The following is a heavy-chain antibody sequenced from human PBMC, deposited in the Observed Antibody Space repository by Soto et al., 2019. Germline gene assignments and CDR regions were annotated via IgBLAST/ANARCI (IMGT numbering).Heavy chain of an antibody. CDR2: IYYSGST. D-gene: IGHD2-15*01. CDR1: GGSISSYY. V-gene: IGHV4-59*08. J-gene: IGHJ4*02. Sequence: SETLSLTCNVSGGSISSYYWSWIRQPPGKGLEWIGFIYYSGSTNYNPSLKSRVTISVDTSKNQFSLKLSSVTAADTAVYYCARTEDSRSYCSGGSCYWAYWGQGTLVTVSS. CDR3: ARTEDSRSYCSGGSCYWAY.